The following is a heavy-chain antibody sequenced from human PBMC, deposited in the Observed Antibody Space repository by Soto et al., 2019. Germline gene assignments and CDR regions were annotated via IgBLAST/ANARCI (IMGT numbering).Heavy chain of an antibody. CDR3: TTESTIFGVAPFDY. CDR1: GFTFSTYI. J-gene: IGHJ4*02. Sequence: GGSLRLSCAASGFTFSTYIMNWVRQAPGKGLEWVSSISSSSTYIYYADSVKGRFTISRDNAKNTLYLQMNSLKTEDTAVYYCTTESTIFGVAPFDYWGQGTLVTVSS. CDR2: ISSSSTYI. V-gene: IGHV3-21*03. D-gene: IGHD3-3*01.